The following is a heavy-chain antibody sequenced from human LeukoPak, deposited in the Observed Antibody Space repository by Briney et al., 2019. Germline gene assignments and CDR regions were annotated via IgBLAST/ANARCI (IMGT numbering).Heavy chain of an antibody. J-gene: IGHJ4*02. D-gene: IGHD5-12*01. Sequence: GSGGSTYYADSVKGRFTISRDNSKNTLYLQMNSLRAEDTAVYYCARAFSGYDNSDYWGQGTLVTVSS. CDR3: ARAFSGYDNSDY. CDR2: GSGGST. V-gene: IGHV3-23*01.